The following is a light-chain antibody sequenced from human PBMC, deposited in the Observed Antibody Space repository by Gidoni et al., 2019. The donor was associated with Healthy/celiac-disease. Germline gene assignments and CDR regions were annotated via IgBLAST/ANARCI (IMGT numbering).Light chain of an antibody. Sequence: EIVLTQSPGTLSLSPGERATLSCRASQSVSSSYLAWYQQKPGQAPRLLIYGASSRATGIPDRFSGGGSGTDFTLTISRLEPEDFAVYYCQQYGRTFGPGTKVDIK. CDR1: QSVSSSY. CDR3: QQYGRT. V-gene: IGKV3-20*01. J-gene: IGKJ3*01. CDR2: GAS.